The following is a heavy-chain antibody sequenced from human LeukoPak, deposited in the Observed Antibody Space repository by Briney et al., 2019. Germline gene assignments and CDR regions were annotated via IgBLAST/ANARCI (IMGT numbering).Heavy chain of an antibody. V-gene: IGHV3-30*04. CDR3: ARSLLFRVGELSTAIDY. J-gene: IGHJ4*02. CDR1: GFTFSSYA. D-gene: IGHD3-10*01. CDR2: ISYDGSNK. Sequence: PARSLRLSCAASGFTFSSYAMHWVRQAPGKGLEWVAVISYDGSNKYYADSVKGRFTISRDNSKNTLYLQMNSLRAEDTAVYYCARSLLFRVGELSTAIDYWGQGTLVTVSS.